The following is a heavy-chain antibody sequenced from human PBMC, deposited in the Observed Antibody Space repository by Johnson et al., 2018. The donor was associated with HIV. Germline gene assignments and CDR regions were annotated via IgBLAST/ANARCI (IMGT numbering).Heavy chain of an antibody. Sequence: MLLVESGGGFIQPGGSLRLSCAASGFTFSDYYMSWIRQAPGKGLVWVSRINSDGSSTSYADSVKGRFTISRDNSKNTVYLQMNSLRAEDTAVYYCARVGQLARTHAFDIWGQWTMVTVSS. D-gene: IGHD6-13*01. CDR3: ARVGQLARTHAFDI. CDR1: GFTFSDYY. CDR2: INSDGSST. J-gene: IGHJ3*02. V-gene: IGHV3-74*02.